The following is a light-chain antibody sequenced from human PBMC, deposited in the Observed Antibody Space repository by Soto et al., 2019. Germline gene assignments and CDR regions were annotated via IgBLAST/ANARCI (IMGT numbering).Light chain of an antibody. V-gene: IGLV2-8*01. CDR3: GSYTTSSNYV. CDR2: EVT. J-gene: IGLJ1*01. Sequence: QSVLTQPPSASGSPGQSVTISCTGTSSDVGGYNYLSWYQHRPGKAPQLIIYEVTKRPSGVPNRFSGSKSGNTASLTISGLRAEDEADYYCGSYTTSSNYVFGTGTKVTVL. CDR1: SSDVGGYNY.